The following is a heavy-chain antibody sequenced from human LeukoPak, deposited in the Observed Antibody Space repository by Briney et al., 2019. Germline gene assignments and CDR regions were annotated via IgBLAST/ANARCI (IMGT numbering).Heavy chain of an antibody. CDR2: INSDGRSI. J-gene: IGHJ3*02. Sequence: AGGSLRLSCAASGFTFSSYWMHWVRQAPGKGLVWVSRINSDGRSISYADSVKGRFTISRDNAKNTLYLQMNSLRAEDTAVYYCAREPIAVADPDAFDIWGQGTTVTVSS. CDR3: AREPIAVADPDAFDI. V-gene: IGHV3-74*01. CDR1: GFTFSSYW. D-gene: IGHD6-19*01.